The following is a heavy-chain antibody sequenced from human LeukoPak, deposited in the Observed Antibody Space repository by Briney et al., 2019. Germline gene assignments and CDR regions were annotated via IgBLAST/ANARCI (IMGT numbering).Heavy chain of an antibody. CDR1: GFTFSSYS. D-gene: IGHD3-22*01. Sequence: GGSLRLSCAASGFTFSSYSMNWVRQAPGKGLEWVSSISGSSSYIYYADSVKGRFTISRDNAKNSLYLQMNSLRAEDTAVYYCARATDYYDSSGYYASDAFDIWGQGTMVTVSS. CDR3: ARATDYYDSSGYYASDAFDI. J-gene: IGHJ3*02. CDR2: ISGSSSYI. V-gene: IGHV3-21*01.